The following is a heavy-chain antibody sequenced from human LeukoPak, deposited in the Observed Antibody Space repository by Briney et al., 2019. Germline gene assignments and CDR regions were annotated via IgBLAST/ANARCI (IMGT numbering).Heavy chain of an antibody. Sequence: PSETLSLTCAVYGGSFSGYYWSWIRQPPGKGLEWIGEINHSGSTNYNPSLKSRVTISVDTSKNQFSLKLSSVTAADTAVYYCARDGWDSSGYFDYWGQGTLVTVSS. V-gene: IGHV4-34*01. CDR2: INHSGST. CDR3: ARDGWDSSGYFDY. CDR1: GGSFSGYY. J-gene: IGHJ4*02. D-gene: IGHD3-22*01.